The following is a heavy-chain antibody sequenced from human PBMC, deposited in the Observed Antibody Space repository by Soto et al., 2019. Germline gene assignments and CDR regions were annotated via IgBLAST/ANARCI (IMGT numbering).Heavy chain of an antibody. CDR3: AKLGIQKSWAVTFDQ. V-gene: IGHV3-30*18. CDR1: GFTFGDYG. Sequence: QVHLVESGGGVVQPGRSLRLSCAASGFTFGDYGMHWVRQAPGKGPEWVADISYDGSETYYADSVEGRFTVSRDNSKSVLYLQMNSMRLDDTAVYYCAKLGIQKSWAVTFDQWGQGTLVTVSS. CDR2: ISYDGSET. D-gene: IGHD4-17*01. J-gene: IGHJ4*02.